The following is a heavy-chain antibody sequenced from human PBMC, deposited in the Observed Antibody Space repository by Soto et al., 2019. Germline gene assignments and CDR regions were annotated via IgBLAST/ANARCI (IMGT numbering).Heavy chain of an antibody. J-gene: IGHJ6*03. Sequence: ASVKVSWKASGYTFTGYYMHWVRQAPGQGLEWMGWINPNSGGTNYAQKFQGWVTMTRDTSISTAYMELSRLRSDDTAVYYCARGAGEGVCSSTSCYKVGYYYYYMDVWGKGTTVTVSS. CDR1: GYTFTGYY. D-gene: IGHD2-2*02. V-gene: IGHV1-2*04. CDR2: INPNSGGT. CDR3: ARGAGEGVCSSTSCYKVGYYYYYMDV.